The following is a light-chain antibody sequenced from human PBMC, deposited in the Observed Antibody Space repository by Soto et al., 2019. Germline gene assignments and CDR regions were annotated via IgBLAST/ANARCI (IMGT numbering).Light chain of an antibody. V-gene: IGKV3D-15*01. CDR2: GAS. Sequence: EIVMTQSPATLSVSPGERASLSCRASRSVSSNLAWYQQKPGQAPRLLIYGASTRATGIPARFSGSGSGTDFTLTISRLETEDFAVYYCQQYGSSPPEITFGQGTRLEI. J-gene: IGKJ5*01. CDR3: QQYGSSPPEIT. CDR1: RSVSSN.